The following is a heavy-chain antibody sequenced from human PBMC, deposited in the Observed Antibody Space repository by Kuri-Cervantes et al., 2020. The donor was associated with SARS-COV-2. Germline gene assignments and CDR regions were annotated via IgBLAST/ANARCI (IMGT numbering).Heavy chain of an antibody. CDR1: GYTLNTFG. D-gene: IGHD2-8*01. CDR3: ARVSSMYLPTYYFDF. Sequence: ASVKVSCKASGYTLNTFGITWVRQAPGQGLEWMGRSSAYSDDTSSAEKFKGRVTMTQDTSTNTAYMEITDPRSDDTAIYFCARVSSMYLPTYYFDFWGQGSLVTVSS. J-gene: IGHJ4*02. V-gene: IGHV1-18*01. CDR2: SSAYSDDT.